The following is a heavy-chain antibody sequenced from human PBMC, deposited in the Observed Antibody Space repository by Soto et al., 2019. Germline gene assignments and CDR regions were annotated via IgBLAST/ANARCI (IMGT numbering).Heavy chain of an antibody. V-gene: IGHV3-11*04. J-gene: IGHJ4*02. Sequence: GGSLRLSCAASGFTFSDYYMSWIRQAPGKGLEWVSYISSSGSIIYYVDSVKGRFTISRDNARSSLYLQMNDLRAEDTAMYYCAKYSFSHFDYWGQGVLVTV. CDR2: ISSSGSII. CDR1: GFTFSDYY. D-gene: IGHD5-12*01. CDR3: AKYSFSHFDY.